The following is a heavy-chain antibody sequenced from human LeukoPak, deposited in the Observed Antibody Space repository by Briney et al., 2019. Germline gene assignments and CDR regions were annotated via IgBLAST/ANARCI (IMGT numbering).Heavy chain of an antibody. CDR3: AKGGYYYDSSGHDY. D-gene: IGHD3-22*01. V-gene: IGHV3-43*02. J-gene: IGHJ4*02. CDR1: GFTFDDYA. Sequence: GGSLRLSCAASGFTFDDYAMHWVRQAPGKGLEWVSLISGDGGRTYYAEFVEGRFTISRHNSKDSLYLQMNSLRTEDTALYYCAKGGYYYDSSGHDYWGQGTLVTVSS. CDR2: ISGDGGRT.